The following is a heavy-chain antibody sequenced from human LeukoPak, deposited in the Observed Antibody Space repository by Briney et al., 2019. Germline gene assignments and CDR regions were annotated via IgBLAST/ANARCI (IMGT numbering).Heavy chain of an antibody. CDR1: GACVTSGGFY. CDR3: ARHSGSGSLSRPFDP. D-gene: IGHD3-10*01. J-gene: IGHJ5*02. CDR2: VYYTGST. V-gene: IGHV4-39*01. Sequence: SETLSLTCSVSGACVTSGGFYWGWLRQPPGKGPEWIATVYYTGSTYYNPSLKSRVTISIDTSKNQFSLRLTSVTATDTAIYHCARHSGSGSLSRPFDPWGQGTLVTVSS.